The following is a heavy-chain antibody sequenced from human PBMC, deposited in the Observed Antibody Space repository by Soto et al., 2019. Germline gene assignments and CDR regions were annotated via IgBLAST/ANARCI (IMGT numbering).Heavy chain of an antibody. CDR1: GLTLSDYY. CDR2: ISFSSSYT. V-gene: IGHV3-11*06. D-gene: IGHD5-18*01. Sequence: QVQLVESGGGLVKPGGSLRLSCAASGLTLSDYYMTWIRQAPGKVLEWVSDISFSSSYTYYADSVKGRFTISRDNAKKSLYLQMNSLRAEDTAVYYCARDGYGFGKGYYLDHWGQGTLVTVSS. CDR3: ARDGYGFGKGYYLDH. J-gene: IGHJ4*02.